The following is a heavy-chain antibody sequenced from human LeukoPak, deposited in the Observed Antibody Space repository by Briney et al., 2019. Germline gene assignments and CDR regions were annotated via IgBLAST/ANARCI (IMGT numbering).Heavy chain of an antibody. Sequence: SETLSLTCAVYGGSFSGYYWSWIRQPPGEGLGWIGEINHSGSTNYNPSLKSRVTISVDTSKNQFSLKLSSVTAADTAVYYCARGWNSGYDQTFDYWGQGTLVTVSS. CDR2: INHSGST. CDR3: ARGWNSGYDQTFDY. D-gene: IGHD5-12*01. V-gene: IGHV4-34*01. CDR1: GGSFSGYY. J-gene: IGHJ4*02.